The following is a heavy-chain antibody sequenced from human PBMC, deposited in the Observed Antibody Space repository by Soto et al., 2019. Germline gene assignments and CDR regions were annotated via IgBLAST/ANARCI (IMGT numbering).Heavy chain of an antibody. Sequence: QVQLVQSGAEVKKPGASVKVSCKASGFTFTNYYIHWVRQAPGQGLECMGLINPSGGGTFYAQKFQGRVTVTRDTSTRTVYMELSNLRSEDTAVYFCARDSGDTTLRQWGRSFHYWGQGTLVTGSS. D-gene: IGHD5-18*01. V-gene: IGHV1-46*01. J-gene: IGHJ4*02. CDR3: ARDSGDTTLRQWGRSFHY. CDR2: INPSGGGT. CDR1: GFTFTNYY.